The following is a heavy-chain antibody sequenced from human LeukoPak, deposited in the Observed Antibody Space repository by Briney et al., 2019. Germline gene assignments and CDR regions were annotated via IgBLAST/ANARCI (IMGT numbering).Heavy chain of an antibody. CDR2: IRFDGTNR. V-gene: IGHV3-30*02. CDR1: GFTFSTYG. CDR3: AKDLKVVNTYDNWFDP. J-gene: IGHJ5*02. D-gene: IGHD2-15*01. Sequence: PGGSLRLSCAASGFTFSTYGMHWVRQAPGKGLEWVAFIRFDGTNRYYADSVKGRFTISRDNSKNTLYLQMNSLRAEDTAVYYCAKDLKVVNTYDNWFDPWGQGTLVTVSS.